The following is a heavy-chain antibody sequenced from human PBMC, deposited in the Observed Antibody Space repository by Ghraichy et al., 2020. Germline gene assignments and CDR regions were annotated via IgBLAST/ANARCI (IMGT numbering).Heavy chain of an antibody. V-gene: IGHV3-53*01. CDR1: GFTVSSNY. D-gene: IGHD6-25*01. CDR2: IYNGGST. CDR3: ARDSAYSSGYSYYYYAMDV. Sequence: GGSLRLSCAASGFTVSSNYMSWVRQAPGKGLEWVSVIYNGGSTYYADSVKGRFTISRDDSKNTLYLQMNTLRAEDTAVYYCARDSAYSSGYSYYYYAMDVWGQGTTVTVSS. J-gene: IGHJ6*02.